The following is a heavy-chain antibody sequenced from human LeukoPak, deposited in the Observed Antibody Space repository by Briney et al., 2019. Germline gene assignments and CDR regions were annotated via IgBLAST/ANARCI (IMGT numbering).Heavy chain of an antibody. D-gene: IGHD3-10*01. Sequence: GESLRLSCAGSGFTFSDQSMNWVRQAPGKGLEWVSSISANSLHIFYADSVKGRFTISRDTAKNSLYLQMNNLRVEDTAVYYCVGPDSQFDCWGQGTLVTVSS. V-gene: IGHV3-21*01. J-gene: IGHJ4*02. CDR1: GFTFSDQS. CDR3: VGPDSQFDC. CDR2: ISANSLHI.